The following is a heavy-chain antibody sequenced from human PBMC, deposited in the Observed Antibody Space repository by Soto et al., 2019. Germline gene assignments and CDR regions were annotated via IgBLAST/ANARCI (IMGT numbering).Heavy chain of an antibody. V-gene: IGHV1-46*01. J-gene: IGHJ6*02. D-gene: IGHD3-3*01. Sequence: ASVKVSCKASGYTFTSYEMDWVRQAPGQGLEWMGIINPSGGSTSYAQKFQGRVTMTRDTSTSTVYMELSSLRSEDTAVYYCARSWDFWSGWTTRYYYYGMDVWGQGTTVPVSS. CDR3: ARSWDFWSGWTTRYYYYGMDV. CDR2: INPSGGST. CDR1: GYTFTSYE.